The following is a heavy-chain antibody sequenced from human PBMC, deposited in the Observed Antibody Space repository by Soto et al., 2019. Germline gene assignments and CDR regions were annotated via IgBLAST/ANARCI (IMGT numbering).Heavy chain of an antibody. CDR3: AREGYCSGGSCSTTYYYGMDV. V-gene: IGHV1-46*01. CDR2: INPSGGST. Sequence: ASVKVSFKASGYTFTSYYMHWVRQAPGQGLEWMGIINPSGGSTSYAQKFQGRVTMTRDTSTSTVYMELSSLRSEDTAVYYCAREGYCSGGSCSTTYYYGMDVWGQGTTVTVSS. D-gene: IGHD2-15*01. J-gene: IGHJ6*02. CDR1: GYTFTSYY.